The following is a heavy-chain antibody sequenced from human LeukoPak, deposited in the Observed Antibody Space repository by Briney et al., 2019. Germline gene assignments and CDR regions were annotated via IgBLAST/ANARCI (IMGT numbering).Heavy chain of an antibody. CDR3: AKGGSFRLNFDY. D-gene: IGHD2-15*01. J-gene: IGHJ4*02. V-gene: IGHV3-23*01. CDR1: GFTFSSYA. Sequence: GGSLRLSCAASGFTFSSYAMSWVRQAPGKGLEWVSAISGSGGSTYYADSVKGRFTISRDNSKNTLYLQMSSLRAEDTAVYYCAKGGSFRLNFDYWGQGTLVTVSS. CDR2: ISGSGGST.